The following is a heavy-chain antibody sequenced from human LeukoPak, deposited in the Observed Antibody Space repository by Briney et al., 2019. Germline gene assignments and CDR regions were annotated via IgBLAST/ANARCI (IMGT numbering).Heavy chain of an antibody. D-gene: IGHD5-24*01. CDR3: AKDRWLQGYFDY. V-gene: IGHV4-34*01. Sequence: SETLSLTCAVYGGSFSGYYWSWIRQPPGKGLEWIGEINHSGSTNYNPSLKSRVTISVDTSKNQFSLKLSSVTAADTAVYYCAKDRWLQGYFDYWGQGTLVTVSS. CDR2: INHSGST. CDR1: GGSFSGYY. J-gene: IGHJ4*02.